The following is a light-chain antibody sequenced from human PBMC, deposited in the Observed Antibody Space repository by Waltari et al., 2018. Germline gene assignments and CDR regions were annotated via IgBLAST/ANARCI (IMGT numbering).Light chain of an antibody. CDR3: VLYVGSGIWA. CDR2: HTN. V-gene: IGLV8-61*01. Sequence: QTVVTQDPSFSVSPGGTVTVTCGLTSGSVSPNHYPSWSHQTPAQHPRPLIYHTNPRASGVPDRFSGSILVNKAALTITGAQADDECDYYCVLYVGSGIWAFSGGTRLTVL. CDR1: SGSVSPNHY. J-gene: IGLJ3*02.